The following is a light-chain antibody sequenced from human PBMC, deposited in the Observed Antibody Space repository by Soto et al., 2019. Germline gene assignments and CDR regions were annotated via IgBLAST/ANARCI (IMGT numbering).Light chain of an antibody. V-gene: IGLV2-14*01. CDR1: TSDVGDYKS. J-gene: IGLJ1*01. CDR2: EVS. Sequence: QSALTQPASVSGSPGQSIAISCSETTSDVGDYKSVSWYQHHPGKLPKLVIFEVSNRPSGVSNRFSGSKSGNTASLTISGLQAEDEAHYYCSSYTSDWGVFGTGTKLTVL. CDR3: SSYTSDWGV.